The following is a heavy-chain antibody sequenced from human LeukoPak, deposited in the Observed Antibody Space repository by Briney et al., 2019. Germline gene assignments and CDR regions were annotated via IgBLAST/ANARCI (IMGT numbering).Heavy chain of an antibody. V-gene: IGHV3-30-3*01. Sequence: GGSLRLSCAASGFTFSSYAMHWVRQAPGKGLEWVAVISYDGSNKYYADSVKGRFTISRDNSKNTLYLQMNSLRAEDTAVYYCAKEFHGPPVSGVDYWGQGTLVTVSS. D-gene: IGHD2-8*01. CDR2: ISYDGSNK. J-gene: IGHJ4*02. CDR3: AKEFHGPPVSGVDY. CDR1: GFTFSSYA.